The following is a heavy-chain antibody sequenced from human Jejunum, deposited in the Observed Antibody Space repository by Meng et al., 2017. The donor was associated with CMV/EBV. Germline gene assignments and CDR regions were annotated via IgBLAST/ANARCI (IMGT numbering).Heavy chain of an antibody. J-gene: IGHJ4*02. CDR1: GYPFTGYY. Sequence: SGYPFTGYYIHWVRQAPGQGLEWIGRVDPTNGGTHYAQTFQGRVTMTTDTSISTAYMELRRLRSDDTAMYYCTRSYYYDRNGYFYYWGQGTLVTVSS. D-gene: IGHD3-22*01. CDR3: TRSYYYDRNGYFYY. CDR2: VDPTNGGT. V-gene: IGHV1-2*06.